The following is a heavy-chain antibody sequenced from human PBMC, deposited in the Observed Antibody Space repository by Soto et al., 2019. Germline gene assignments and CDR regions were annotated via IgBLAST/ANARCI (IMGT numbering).Heavy chain of an antibody. J-gene: IGHJ5*02. Sequence: PSETLSLTCAVYGGSFSGYYWSWIRQPPGKGLEWIGEINHSGSTNYNPSLKSRVTISVDTSKNQFSLKLSSVTAADTAVYYCARHDDYGSGSSAWGQGTLVTVSS. CDR1: GGSFSGYY. CDR2: INHSGST. V-gene: IGHV4-34*01. CDR3: ARHDDYGSGSSA. D-gene: IGHD3-10*01.